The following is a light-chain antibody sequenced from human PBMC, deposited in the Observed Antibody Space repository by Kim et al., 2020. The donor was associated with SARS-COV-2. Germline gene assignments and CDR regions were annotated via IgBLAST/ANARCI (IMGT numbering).Light chain of an antibody. CDR1: SGSIASNY. J-gene: IGLJ2*01. CDR2: EDN. Sequence: KTGTISCTRSSGSIASNYVQWYQQRPGSAPTTVIYEDNQRPSGVPDRFSGSIDSSSNSASLTISGLKTEDEADYYCQSYDSSIDVVFGGGTQLTVL. CDR3: QSYDSSIDVV. V-gene: IGLV6-57*03.